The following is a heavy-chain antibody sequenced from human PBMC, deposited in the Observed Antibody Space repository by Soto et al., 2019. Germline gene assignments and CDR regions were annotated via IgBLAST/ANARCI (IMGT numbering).Heavy chain of an antibody. CDR1: GFSLSAATVG. V-gene: IGHV2-5*02. Sequence: SGPTLVNPTQTLTLTCTFSGFSLSAATVGVAWIRQPPGKALEWLAVVYWDGDKRYSPSLNSRLTITKDASSNQVVLTVANMDPVDTATYYCAHLMVTYGGVVADDAFDIWGPGTMVTVSS. J-gene: IGHJ3*02. CDR2: VYWDGDK. D-gene: IGHD3-16*02. CDR3: AHLMVTYGGVVADDAFDI.